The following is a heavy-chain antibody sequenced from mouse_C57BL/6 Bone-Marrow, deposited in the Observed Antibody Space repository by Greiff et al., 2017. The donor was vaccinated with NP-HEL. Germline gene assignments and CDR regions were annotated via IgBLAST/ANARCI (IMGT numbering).Heavy chain of an antibody. J-gene: IGHJ4*01. D-gene: IGHD2-1*01. CDR3: ARRSYYGNYGRAMDY. CDR2: INPSTGGT. V-gene: IGHV1-42*01. CDR1: GYSFTGYY. Sequence: EVQLQQSGPELVKPGASVKISCKASGYSFTGYYMNWVKQSPEKSLEWIGEINPSTGGTTYNQKFKAKATLTVDKSSSTAYMQLKSLTSEDSAVYYCARRSYYGNYGRAMDYWGQGTSVTVSS.